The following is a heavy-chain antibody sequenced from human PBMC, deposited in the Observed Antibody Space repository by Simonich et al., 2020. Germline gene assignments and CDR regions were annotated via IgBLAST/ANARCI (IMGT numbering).Heavy chain of an antibody. J-gene: IGHJ2*01. Sequence: QVQLVQSGAEVKKPGASVKVSCKASGYTFTGYFMHWVRQAPGQGLEGRGWINPNGGGTNYAQKFQGRVAMTRDTSISTAYMELSRLRSDDTAVYYCARVEYSSSGYFDLWGRGTLVTVSS. CDR3: ARVEYSSSGYFDL. V-gene: IGHV1-2*02. CDR2: INPNGGGT. CDR1: GYTFTGYF. D-gene: IGHD6-6*01.